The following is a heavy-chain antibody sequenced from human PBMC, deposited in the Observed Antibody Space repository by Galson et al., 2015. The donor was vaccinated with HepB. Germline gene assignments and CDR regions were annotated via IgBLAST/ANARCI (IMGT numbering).Heavy chain of an antibody. Sequence: SLRLSCAASGLSLSDYYMSWIRQAPGKGLEWVSYISSSSSYTNYADSVKGRFTISRDNAKNSLYLQMNSLRAEDTAVYYCASGEGGPFDPWGQGTLVTVSS. D-gene: IGHD3-10*01. CDR2: ISSSSSYT. CDR3: ASGEGGPFDP. V-gene: IGHV3-11*06. J-gene: IGHJ5*02. CDR1: GLSLSDYY.